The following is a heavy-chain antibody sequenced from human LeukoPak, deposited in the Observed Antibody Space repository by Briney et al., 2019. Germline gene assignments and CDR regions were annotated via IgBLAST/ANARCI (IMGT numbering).Heavy chain of an antibody. CDR2: IKQGGSEK. Sequence: PGGSLRLSCAASGFTFSSYRMSWVRQAPGKGLEWVANIKQGGSEKFYVDSVKGRFTISRDNAKKSLYLQMNSLRAEDTAVYYCARDTWGYFDLWGRGTQVTVSS. J-gene: IGHJ2*01. CDR3: ARDTWGYFDL. V-gene: IGHV3-7*04. CDR1: GFTFSSYR. D-gene: IGHD7-27*01.